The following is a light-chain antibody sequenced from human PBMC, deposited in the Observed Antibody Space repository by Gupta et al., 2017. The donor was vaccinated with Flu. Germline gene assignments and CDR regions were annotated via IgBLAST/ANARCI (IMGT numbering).Light chain of an antibody. Sequence: GERATLSCRARQSISYYLAWYQQKPGQPPRLLIYDVSNRANGIPARFSGTASVTDFTLTISNLEPEDFAVYYCQQRSDWPITFGQGTRLEI. CDR3: QQRSDWPIT. J-gene: IGKJ5*01. V-gene: IGKV3-11*01. CDR2: DVS. CDR1: QSISYY.